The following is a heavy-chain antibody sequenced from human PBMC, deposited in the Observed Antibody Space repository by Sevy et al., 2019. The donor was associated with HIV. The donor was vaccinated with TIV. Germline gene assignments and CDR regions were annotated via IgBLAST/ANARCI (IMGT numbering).Heavy chain of an antibody. Sequence: GGSLRLSCAASGFTFSTSWMHWVRQAPGKGLEWVANINQDASEIYYVDSVKGRFTISRDNAKNSLYLQMNSLRVEDKAVYSCAGPRFDPWGQGTLVTVSS. CDR3: AGPRFDP. CDR2: INQDASEI. V-gene: IGHV3-7*01. CDR1: GFTFSTSW. J-gene: IGHJ5*02.